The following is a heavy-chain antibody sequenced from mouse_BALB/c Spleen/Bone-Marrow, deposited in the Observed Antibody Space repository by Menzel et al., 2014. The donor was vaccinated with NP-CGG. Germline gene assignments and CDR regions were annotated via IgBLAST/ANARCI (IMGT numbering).Heavy chain of an antibody. CDR3: AREVRAPWYAMDY. V-gene: IGHV1S137*01. Sequence: QSHAKSLEWIGVISTYNGNTNYNQKFKGKATMTVDKSSSTAYMELARLTSEDSAIYYCAREVRAPWYAMDYWGQGTSVTVSS. D-gene: IGHD2-14*01. CDR2: ISTYNGNT. J-gene: IGHJ4*01.